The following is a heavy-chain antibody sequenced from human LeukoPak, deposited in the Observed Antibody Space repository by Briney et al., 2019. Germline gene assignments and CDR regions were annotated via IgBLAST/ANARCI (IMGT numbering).Heavy chain of an antibody. V-gene: IGHV4-39*07. D-gene: IGHD3-22*01. J-gene: IGHJ4*02. CDR3: TRELSGSQDY. Sequence: PSETLSLTCTVSGGSIRSTTYYWGWIRQPPGKGLEWIGSIYYSGNTYRSPSLMSRVTISVDTSKNQFSLNLSSVTAADTAVYYCTRELSGSQDYWGQGTLVTVSS. CDR1: GGSIRSTTYY. CDR2: IYYSGNT.